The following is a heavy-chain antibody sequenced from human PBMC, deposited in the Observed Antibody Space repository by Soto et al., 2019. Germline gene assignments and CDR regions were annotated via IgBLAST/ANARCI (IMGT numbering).Heavy chain of an antibody. V-gene: IGHV3-9*01. CDR1: GFTFDDYA. J-gene: IGHJ6*02. CDR3: TKARLWGGDGYNSYYYNAMDV. CDR2: ISWNSGRI. D-gene: IGHD3-16*01. Sequence: EMQLVESGGGLVQPGMSLRLSCAASGFTFDDYAMYWVRQVPGKGLEWVSGISWNSGRIGYADSVKGRFTISRDNAKNTLYRQMNSLRREDTALYYCTKARLWGGDGYNSYYYNAMDVWGQGTTVTVSS.